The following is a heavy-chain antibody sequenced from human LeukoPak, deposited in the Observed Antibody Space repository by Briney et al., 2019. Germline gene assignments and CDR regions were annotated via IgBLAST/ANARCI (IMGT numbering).Heavy chain of an antibody. J-gene: IGHJ4*02. D-gene: IGHD5-24*01. CDR3: AKGSGWIQFID. CDR2: VTPSGDPT. V-gene: IGHV3-23*01. Sequence: GGTLRLSCAGSGFTFSTHGMNWVRQAPGKGLEWVSGVTPSGDPTYYADSVKGRFIISRDNSKNTMYLQMNSLRAEDTGVYYCAKGSGWIQFIDWGQGTPVTVSS. CDR1: GFTFSTHG.